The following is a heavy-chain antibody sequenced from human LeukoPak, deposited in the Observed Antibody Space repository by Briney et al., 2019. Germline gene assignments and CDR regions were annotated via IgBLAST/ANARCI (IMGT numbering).Heavy chain of an antibody. CDR3: AREGRGYCSSTSCYSDY. J-gene: IGHJ4*02. CDR1: GFTFGTYY. V-gene: IGHV1-18*04. CDR2: ISAYNGNT. D-gene: IGHD2-2*02. Sequence: ASVKVSCKASGFTFGTYYMQWVRQAPGQGLEWMGWISAYNGNTNYAQKLQGRITMTTDTSTSTAYMELRSLRSDDTAVYYCAREGRGYCSSTSCYSDYWGQGTLVTVSS.